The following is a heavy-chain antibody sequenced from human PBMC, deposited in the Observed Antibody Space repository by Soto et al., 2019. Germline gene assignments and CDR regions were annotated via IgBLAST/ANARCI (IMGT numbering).Heavy chain of an antibody. Sequence: QVQLVQSGAEVKKPGSSVKVSCRASGVTLNDYAISWVRQAPGQGLEWMGGIIPLSASAKLAQKFQGRVTITADKSTRTAYMELTSVRSDDTAVYYCATGLVAAAPVNYWCQGTLVTVSS. CDR1: GVTLNDYA. CDR2: IIPLSASA. V-gene: IGHV1-69*06. CDR3: ATGLVAAAPVNY. D-gene: IGHD6-13*01. J-gene: IGHJ4*02.